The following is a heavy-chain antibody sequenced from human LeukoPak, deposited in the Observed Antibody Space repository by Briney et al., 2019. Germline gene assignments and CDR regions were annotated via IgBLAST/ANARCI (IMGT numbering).Heavy chain of an antibody. CDR1: GGSVNSGTYY. V-gene: IGHV4-61*01. CDR3: ARGGRWLQFNY. Sequence: SETLSLTCTVSGGSVNSGTYYWSWIRQPPGKGLEWIGYISYSGSTNYNPSLKSRVTVSVDTSKNQFSLKLSSVTAADTAVYYCARGGRWLQFNYWGQGTLVTVSS. CDR2: ISYSGST. J-gene: IGHJ4*02. D-gene: IGHD5-24*01.